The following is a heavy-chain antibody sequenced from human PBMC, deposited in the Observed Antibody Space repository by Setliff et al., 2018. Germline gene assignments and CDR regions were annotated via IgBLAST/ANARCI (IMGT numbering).Heavy chain of an antibody. Sequence: GGSLRLSCEASGFTLDDYYMTWIRQAPGKGLEWISYISSSGYTIYYANSVKGRFSISRDDALNSLFLEMNSLRVDDTAIYYCATNPRYTNSQLDYWGPGTLVTVSS. V-gene: IGHV3-11*04. CDR1: GFTLDDYY. CDR3: ATNPRYTNSQLDY. CDR2: ISSSGYTI. D-gene: IGHD6-6*01. J-gene: IGHJ4*02.